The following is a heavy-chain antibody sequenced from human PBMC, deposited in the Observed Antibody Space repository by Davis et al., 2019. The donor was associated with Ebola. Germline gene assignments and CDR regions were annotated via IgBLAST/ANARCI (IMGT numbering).Heavy chain of an antibody. CDR3: ARVRNKQLVGSDY. J-gene: IGHJ4*02. CDR1: GYSFTSYW. CDR2: IDPSDSYT. V-gene: IGHV5-10-1*01. Sequence: KVSCKGSGYSFTSYWISWVRQMPGKGLEWMGRIDPSDSYTNYSPSFQGHVTISADKSISTAYLQWSSLKASDTAMYYCARVRNKQLVGSDYWGQGTLVTVSS. D-gene: IGHD6-6*01.